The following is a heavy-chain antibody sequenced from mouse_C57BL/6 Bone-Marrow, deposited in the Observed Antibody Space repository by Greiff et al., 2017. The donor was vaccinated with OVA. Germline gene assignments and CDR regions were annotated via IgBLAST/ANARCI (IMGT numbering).Heavy chain of an antibody. V-gene: IGHV5-6*01. D-gene: IGHD1-1*01. CDR3: SSEAFDY. J-gene: IGHJ2*01. CDR2: ISSGGSYT. Sequence: EVMLVESGGDLVKPGGSLKLSCAASGFTFSSYGMSWVRQTPDKRLEWVATISSGGSYTYYPDSVKGRFTISRDNAKNTLYLQMSSLKSEDTAMYYCSSEAFDYWGQGTTLTVSS. CDR1: GFTFSSYG.